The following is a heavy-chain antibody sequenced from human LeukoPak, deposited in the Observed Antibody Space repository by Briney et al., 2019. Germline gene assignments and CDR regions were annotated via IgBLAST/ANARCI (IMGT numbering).Heavy chain of an antibody. CDR1: GGSISTYY. V-gene: IGHV4-59*08. J-gene: IGHJ4*02. D-gene: IGHD1-26*01. CDR2: IYYSGST. Sequence: SETLSLTCTVSGGSISTYYWSWIRQPPGKGLEWIGHIYYSGSTNYNPSLKSRVTISVDTSKNQFSLTLTSLTAADTAVYYCARPKVGATRGFDYWGQGTLVTVSS. CDR3: ARPKVGATRGFDY.